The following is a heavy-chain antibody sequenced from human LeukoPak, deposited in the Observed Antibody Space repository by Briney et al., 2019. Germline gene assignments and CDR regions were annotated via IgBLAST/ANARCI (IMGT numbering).Heavy chain of an antibody. D-gene: IGHD3-22*01. CDR3: ARSSEGRYYYDSSGFSYYYYYMDV. Sequence: PSETLSLTCTVSGGSISSYYWSWIRQPPGKGLEWIGYIYYSGSTYYNPSLRSRVTISVDTSKNQFSLKLSSVTASDTAVYYCARSSEGRYYYDSSGFSYYYYYMDVWGKGTTVTISS. V-gene: IGHV4-59*01. CDR1: GGSISSYY. CDR2: IYYSGST. J-gene: IGHJ6*03.